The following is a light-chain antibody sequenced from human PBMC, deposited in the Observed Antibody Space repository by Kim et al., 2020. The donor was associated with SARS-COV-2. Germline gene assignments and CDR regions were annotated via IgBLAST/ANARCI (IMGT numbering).Light chain of an antibody. CDR3: QQSET. J-gene: IGKJ2*01. CDR1: QSVSSNY. Sequence: GTLSLSPGERATLTCRASQSVSSNYLAWYQQKPGQAPRLLIYGASSRATGMPDRFSGSGSGTDFTITISRLEPEDFAVYYCQQSETFGQGTKLEI. CDR2: GAS. V-gene: IGKV3-20*01.